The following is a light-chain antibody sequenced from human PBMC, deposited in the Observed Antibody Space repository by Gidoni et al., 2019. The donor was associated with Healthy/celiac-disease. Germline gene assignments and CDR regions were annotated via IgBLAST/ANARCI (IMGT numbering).Light chain of an antibody. V-gene: IGKV1-39*01. CDR2: AAS. Sequence: DIQLTQSPSSLSASVGDRVTITCRASQSISSYLNWYQQKPGKAPKLLIYAASSLQSGVPSRFSGSGSGTDFTLTISSLQPEAFATYYCQQSYSTRWTFXQXTKVEIK. J-gene: IGKJ1*01. CDR3: QQSYSTRWT. CDR1: QSISSY.